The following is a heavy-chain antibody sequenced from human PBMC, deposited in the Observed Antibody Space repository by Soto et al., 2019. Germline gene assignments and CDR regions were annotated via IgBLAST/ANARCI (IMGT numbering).Heavy chain of an antibody. J-gene: IGHJ3*02. V-gene: IGHV1-69*01. CDR1: GGTFSSYA. CDR2: IIPIFGTA. Sequence: QVQLVQSGAEVKKPGSSVKVSCKASGGTFSSYAISWVRQAPGQGLEWMGGIIPIFGTANYAQKFQGRVTITADESTSTAYMERSSLRSEDTAVYYCASEIYRPRYCSGGSCYSEAFDIWGQGTMVTVSS. D-gene: IGHD2-15*01. CDR3: ASEIYRPRYCSGGSCYSEAFDI.